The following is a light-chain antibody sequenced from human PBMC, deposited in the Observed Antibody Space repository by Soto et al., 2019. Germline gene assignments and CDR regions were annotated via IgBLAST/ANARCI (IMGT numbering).Light chain of an antibody. CDR3: QQYNSYSRGT. CDR1: QNINKW. CDR2: TAS. V-gene: IGKV1-5*03. J-gene: IGKJ1*01. Sequence: DIPMTQSPSTLSASAGDRVTITCRASQNINKWLAWYQQKPGKAPKLLIYTASSLESGVPSRFSGSGSGTEFTLTLSSLKPDDFATYYCQQYNSYSRGTFGQGTKVEVK.